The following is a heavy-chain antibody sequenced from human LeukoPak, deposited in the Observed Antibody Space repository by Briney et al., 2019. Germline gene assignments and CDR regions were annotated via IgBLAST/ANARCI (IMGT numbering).Heavy chain of an antibody. CDR3: ARAGAITIFGVGKNWFDP. CDR1: GYTFTSYG. V-gene: IGHV1-18*01. D-gene: IGHD3-3*01. J-gene: IGHJ5*02. Sequence: ASVKVSCKASGYTFTSYGISWVRQAPGQGLEWMGWISAYNGNTNYAQKLQGRVTMTTDTSTSTAYMELRCLRSDDTAVYYCARAGAITIFGVGKNWFDPWGQGTLVTVSS. CDR2: ISAYNGNT.